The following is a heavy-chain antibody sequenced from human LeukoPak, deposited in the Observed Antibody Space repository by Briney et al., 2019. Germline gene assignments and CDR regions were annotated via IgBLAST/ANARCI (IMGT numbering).Heavy chain of an antibody. Sequence: GGSLRLSCAASGFTFSNYAMSWVRQAPGKVLECVSGFSGSGGRTFYADSVKGRFTISRDNSKNTLYLQMNSLRAEDTAVYYCAKRGPGSPQSGKYYFDYWGQGTLVTVSS. J-gene: IGHJ4*02. CDR1: GFTFSNYA. V-gene: IGHV3-23*01. CDR3: AKRGPGSPQSGKYYFDY. D-gene: IGHD3-10*01. CDR2: FSGSGGRT.